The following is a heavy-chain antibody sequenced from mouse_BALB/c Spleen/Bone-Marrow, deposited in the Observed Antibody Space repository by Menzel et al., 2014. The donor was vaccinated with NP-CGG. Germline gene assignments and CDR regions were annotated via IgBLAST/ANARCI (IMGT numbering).Heavy chain of an antibody. D-gene: IGHD2-14*01. J-gene: IGHJ4*01. CDR3: ARGDYRYDETMDY. V-gene: IGHV1-67*01. CDR1: GYTFTDYG. Sequence: LQLQQSGPELVRPGVSVKISCKGSGYTFTDYGMHWVKQSHAKSLEWIGLISLYSGNTNYNQKFKDKATMTVDKSSSTAYMELARLTSEDSAIYYCARGDYRYDETMDYWGQGTSVTVSS. CDR2: ISLYSGNT.